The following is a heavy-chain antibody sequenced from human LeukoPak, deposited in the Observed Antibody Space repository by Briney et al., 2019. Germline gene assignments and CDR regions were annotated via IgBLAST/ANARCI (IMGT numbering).Heavy chain of an antibody. J-gene: IGHJ5*02. Sequence: PSETLSLTCTVSGGSISSYYWSWIRQPAGKGLEWIGRIYTSGSTNYNPSLKRRVTISVDTSKNQFSLKLSSVTAADTAVYYCAREAAEYYYGSGSYFDTFWFDPWGQGTLVTVSS. D-gene: IGHD3-10*01. CDR2: IYTSGST. CDR1: GGSISSYY. CDR3: AREAAEYYYGSGSYFDTFWFDP. V-gene: IGHV4-4*07.